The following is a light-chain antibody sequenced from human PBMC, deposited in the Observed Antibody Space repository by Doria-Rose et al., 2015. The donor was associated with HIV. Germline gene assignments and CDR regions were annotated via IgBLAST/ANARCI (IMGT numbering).Light chain of an antibody. Sequence: TQSPGTLSLSPGERATFSCRASQSFSSTYLAWYEQKPGQAPSLLIYDGSTRATGIQDRFSASGSGTDFTLTINRLEPEDFALYYCHQYGTSWTFGQGTKVEI. CDR1: QSFSSTY. CDR3: HQYGTSWT. CDR2: DGS. V-gene: IGKV3-20*01. J-gene: IGKJ1*01.